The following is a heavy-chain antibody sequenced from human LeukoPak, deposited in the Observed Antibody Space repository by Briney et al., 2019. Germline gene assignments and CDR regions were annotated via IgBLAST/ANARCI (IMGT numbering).Heavy chain of an antibody. CDR1: GFTFSGYV. Sequence: GGSLRLSCEASGFTFSGYVMHWVRQAPGKGLEWVALIWFDGSDKYYADSVKGRFTISRDNSKNTLYLQMNSLRAEDTAVYYCAKERGYQSYYYYYMGVWGQGTTVTVSS. CDR3: AKERGYQSYYYYYMGV. J-gene: IGHJ6*03. CDR2: IWFDGSDK. V-gene: IGHV3-33*06. D-gene: IGHD6-13*01.